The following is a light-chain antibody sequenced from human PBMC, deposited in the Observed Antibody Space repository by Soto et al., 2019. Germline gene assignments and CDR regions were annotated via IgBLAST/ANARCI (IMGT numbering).Light chain of an antibody. V-gene: IGKV3-20*01. Sequence: EIVLTQSPGTLSLSPGERATLSCRASQRVSSNYLAWYQQKPGQAPRLLIYGASSRATGIPDRFSGSGSGTDFTLTISRLEPEDIAVYYCQQYGSSPRTFGQGTRVEIK. CDR2: GAS. J-gene: IGKJ1*01. CDR1: QRVSSNY. CDR3: QQYGSSPRT.